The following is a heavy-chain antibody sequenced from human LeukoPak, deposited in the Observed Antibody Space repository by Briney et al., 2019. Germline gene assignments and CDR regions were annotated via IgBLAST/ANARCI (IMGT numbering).Heavy chain of an antibody. J-gene: IGHJ4*02. CDR1: GFTVSSNY. D-gene: IGHD3-9*01. CDR2: IYSGGST. CDR3: ARARSLYYDILTGPFGY. Sequence: GGSLRLSCAASGFTVSSNYMSWVRQAPGKGLEWVSVIYSGGSTYYADSVKGRFTISRDNSKNTLYLQMNSLRAEDTAVYYCARARSLYYDILTGPFGYWGQGTLVTVSS. V-gene: IGHV3-53*01.